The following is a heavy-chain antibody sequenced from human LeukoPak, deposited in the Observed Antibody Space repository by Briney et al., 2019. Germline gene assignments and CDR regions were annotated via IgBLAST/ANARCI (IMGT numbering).Heavy chain of an antibody. CDR1: GFTFSSYW. D-gene: IGHD5-18*01. J-gene: IGHJ4*02. CDR3: ARVRWAGGYSYGLFDY. V-gene: IGHV3-7*03. CDR2: IKQDGSEK. Sequence: GGSLRLSCAASGFTFSSYWMSCVRQAPGKGLEWVANIKQDGSEKYYVDSVKGRFTISRDNAKNSLYLQMNSLRAEDTAVYYCARVRWAGGYSYGLFDYWGQGTLVTVSS.